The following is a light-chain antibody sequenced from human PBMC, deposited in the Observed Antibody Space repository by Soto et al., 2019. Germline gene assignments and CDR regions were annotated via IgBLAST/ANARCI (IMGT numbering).Light chain of an antibody. Sequence: QSALTQPASVSGSPGQAITISCSGSSSDVGAHNFASWYQHHPGKAPKLMIYEVSNRPSGVSNRFSGCKSGNTASLTISGLQAEDEADYYCNSYTSSNAYVFGSGTKV. CDR2: EVS. CDR1: SSDVGAHNF. J-gene: IGLJ1*01. CDR3: NSYTSSNAYV. V-gene: IGLV2-14*01.